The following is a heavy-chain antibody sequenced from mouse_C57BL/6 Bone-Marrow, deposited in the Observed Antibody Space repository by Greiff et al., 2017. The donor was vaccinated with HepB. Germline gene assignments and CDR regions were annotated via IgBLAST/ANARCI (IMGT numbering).Heavy chain of an antibody. D-gene: IGHD2-2*01. CDR1: GYTFTSYC. V-gene: IGHV1-59*01. Sequence: QVQLQQSGAELVKPGASVKLSCKASGYTFTSYCMHWVKQRPGKGLEWIGVIDPSDGYTNYNQKFKGKATLTVDKSSSTAYMQLSSLTSEDAAVYYCGRNGYDVDYGGWGQGTTLTVAS. J-gene: IGHJ2*01. CDR3: GRNGYDVDYGG. CDR2: IDPSDGYT.